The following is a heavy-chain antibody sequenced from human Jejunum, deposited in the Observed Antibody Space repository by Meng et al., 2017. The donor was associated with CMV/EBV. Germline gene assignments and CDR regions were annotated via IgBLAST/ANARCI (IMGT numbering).Heavy chain of an antibody. J-gene: IGHJ6*02. Sequence: GYPFSGYYLHWVRQAPGQGLQWMGWINTHSGGTKYAQTFQGRVTMTRDTSVSTAYMELSRLRPDDTAVYYCAANGNEGGSYFLMDVWGQGTTVTVSS. CDR3: AANGNEGGSYFLMDV. V-gene: IGHV1-2*02. CDR1: GYPFSGYY. CDR2: INTHSGGT. D-gene: IGHD1-26*01.